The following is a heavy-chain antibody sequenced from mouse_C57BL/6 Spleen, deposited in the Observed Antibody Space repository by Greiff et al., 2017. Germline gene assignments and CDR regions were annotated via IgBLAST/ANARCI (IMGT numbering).Heavy chain of an antibody. CDR2: IYPGSGNT. CDR1: GYSFTSYY. CDR3: ARGRDTFDY. V-gene: IGHV1-66*01. D-gene: IGHD3-3*01. J-gene: IGHJ2*01. Sequence: VQLKESGPELVKPGASVKISCKASGYSFTSYYIHWVKQRPGQGLEWIGWIYPGSGNTKYNEKFKGKATLTADTSSSTAYMQLSSLTSEDSAVYYCARGRDTFDYWGQGTTLTVSS.